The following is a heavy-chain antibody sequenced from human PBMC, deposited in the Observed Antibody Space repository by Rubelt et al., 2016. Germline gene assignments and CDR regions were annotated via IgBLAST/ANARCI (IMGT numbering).Heavy chain of an antibody. D-gene: IGHD2-15*01. V-gene: IGHV1-24*01. Sequence: QVQLVQSGAEVKKPGASVKVSCKVSGYTLTELSMHWVRQAPGKGLEWMGGFDPEGGETIYAQKFKGRVTMTEDTATDTAYMELSSLRSEDAAVYYCATVSCSGGSCYSLSLGYWGQGTLVTVSS. CDR2: FDPEGGET. J-gene: IGHJ4*02. CDR1: GYTLTELS. CDR3: ATVSCSGGSCYSLSLGY.